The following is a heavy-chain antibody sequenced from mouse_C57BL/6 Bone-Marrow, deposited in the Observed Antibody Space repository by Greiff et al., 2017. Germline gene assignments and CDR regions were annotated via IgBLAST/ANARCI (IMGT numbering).Heavy chain of an antibody. J-gene: IGHJ4*01. Sequence: QVQLQQSGPELVKPGASVKISCKASGYAFSSSWMNWVKQRPGKGLEWIGRIYPGDGDTNYNGKFKGKATLTADKSSSPAYMQLSSLTSEDSAVYFCANWDAMDYWVQGTSVTVSS. V-gene: IGHV1-82*01. CDR3: ANWDAMDY. CDR2: IYPGDGDT. D-gene: IGHD4-1*01. CDR1: GYAFSSSW.